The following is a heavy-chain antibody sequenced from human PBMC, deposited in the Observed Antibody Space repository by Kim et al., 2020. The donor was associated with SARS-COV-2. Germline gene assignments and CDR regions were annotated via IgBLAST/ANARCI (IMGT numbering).Heavy chain of an antibody. Sequence: SVKVSCKASGGTFSSYAISWVRQAPGQGLEWMGGIIPIFGTANYAQKFQGRVTITADESTSTAYMELSSLRSEDTAVYYCARDDSSLGYCSSTSRYTDWYFDLWGRGTLVTVSS. V-gene: IGHV1-69*13. CDR3: ARDDSSLGYCSSTSRYTDWYFDL. D-gene: IGHD2-2*02. CDR1: GGTFSSYA. CDR2: IIPIFGTA. J-gene: IGHJ2*01.